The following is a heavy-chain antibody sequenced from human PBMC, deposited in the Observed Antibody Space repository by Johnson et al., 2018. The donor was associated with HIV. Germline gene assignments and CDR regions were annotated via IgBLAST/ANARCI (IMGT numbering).Heavy chain of an antibody. CDR1: GFNVSDNY. J-gene: IGHJ3*02. CDR2: IYSGGST. D-gene: IGHD7-27*01. CDR3: AKSTRGNWGSCVEI. Sequence: VQLVESGGALVQPGGSLRLSCAGSGFNVSDNYMTWVRQAPGKGLEWVSVIYSGGSTYYADSVKGRFTISRDNAKNSLYLHMNSLRAEDTAVYYCAKSTRGNWGSCVEIWGQGTMVTVSS. V-gene: IGHV3-66*01.